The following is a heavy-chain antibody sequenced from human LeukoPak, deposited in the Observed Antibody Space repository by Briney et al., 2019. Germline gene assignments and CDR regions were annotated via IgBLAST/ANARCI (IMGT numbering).Heavy chain of an antibody. CDR1: GGSFSGYY. J-gene: IGHJ4*02. CDR2: INHSGST. V-gene: IGHV4-34*01. Sequence: ETLSLTCAVYGGSFSGYYWSWIRQPPGKGLEWIGEINHSGSTNYNPSLKSRVTMSVDTSKNQFSLKLSSVTAADTAVYYCARYSSGWLYYFDYWGQGTLVTVSS. CDR3: ARYSSGWLYYFDY. D-gene: IGHD6-19*01.